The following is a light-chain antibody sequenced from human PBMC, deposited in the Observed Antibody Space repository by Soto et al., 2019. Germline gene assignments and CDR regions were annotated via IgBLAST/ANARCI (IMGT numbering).Light chain of an antibody. CDR1: QSVSGSY. CDR3: QQYITTPWT. J-gene: IGKJ1*01. Sequence: ENVLTQSPGTLSLSPGERATPSCRASQSVSGSYLAWYQQKPGQAPRLLIYGASSRATGIPDRFSGSGSGSGTDFTLTISRVEPEDFAVYYCQQYITTPWTFGQGTKVDIK. CDR2: GAS. V-gene: IGKV3-20*01.